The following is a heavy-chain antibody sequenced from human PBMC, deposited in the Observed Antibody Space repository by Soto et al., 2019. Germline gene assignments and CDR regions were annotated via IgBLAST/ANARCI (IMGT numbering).Heavy chain of an antibody. V-gene: IGHV1-18*01. D-gene: IGHD3-10*01. CDR3: ARFLSGGGWSLITYYYYGMDV. CDR1: CYTFTSYG. J-gene: IGHJ6*02. CDR2: ISAYNGNT. Sequence: GASLKVSCKASCYTFTSYGISWVRQAPGQGLEWMGWISAYNGNTNYAQKLQGRVTMATDTSTSTAYMELRSLRSDDTAVYYCARFLSGGGWSLITYYYYGMDVWGQGTTVTVSS.